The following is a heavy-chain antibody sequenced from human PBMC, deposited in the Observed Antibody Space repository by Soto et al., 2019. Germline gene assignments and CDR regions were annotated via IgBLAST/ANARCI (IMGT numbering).Heavy chain of an antibody. CDR1: GFTFSSYG. CDR2: IRGSAGNA. D-gene: IGHD3-10*01. CDR3: AKHLWFGESVFDP. Sequence: EVQLLESGGGVVQPGGSLRLSCAGTGFTFSSYGMSWVRQAPGKGLEWVSTIRGSAGNANYADSVKGRFTISRDDSTNTVHLQMNSLRPDDTAVYYCAKHLWFGESVFDPWGQGTLVVVSS. V-gene: IGHV3-23*01. J-gene: IGHJ5*02.